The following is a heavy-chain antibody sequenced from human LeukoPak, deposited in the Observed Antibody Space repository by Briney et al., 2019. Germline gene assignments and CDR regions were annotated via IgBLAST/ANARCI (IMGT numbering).Heavy chain of an antibody. Sequence: PGGSLRLSCAASEFTFSSYGMHWVRQAPGKGLEWVAFIRYDGSNKYYTDSVKGRFTISRDNSKNTLYLQMNSLRAEDTAVYYCAKDFFASTAARPHYWGQGTLVAVSS. D-gene: IGHD6-6*01. CDR2: IRYDGSNK. CDR3: AKDFFASTAARPHY. CDR1: EFTFSSYG. V-gene: IGHV3-30*02. J-gene: IGHJ4*02.